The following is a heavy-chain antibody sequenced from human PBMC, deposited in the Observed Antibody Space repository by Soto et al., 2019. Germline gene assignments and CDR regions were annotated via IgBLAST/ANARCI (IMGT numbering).Heavy chain of an antibody. CDR3: ARPREAGKDYYGVDV. CDR1: GYSFTSYW. CDR2: IYPGDSDT. D-gene: IGHD6-19*01. V-gene: IGHV5-51*01. Sequence: PGESLKISCKGSGYSFTSYWIGWVRQMPGKGLEWMGIIYPGDSDTRYSPSFQGQVTISADKSISTAYLQWSSLKASDTAMYYCARPREAGKDYYGVDVWGQETTVTVSS. J-gene: IGHJ6*02.